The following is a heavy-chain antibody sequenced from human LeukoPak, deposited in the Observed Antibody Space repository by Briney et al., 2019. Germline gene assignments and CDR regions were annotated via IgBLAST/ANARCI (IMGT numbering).Heavy chain of an antibody. D-gene: IGHD1-14*01. CDR3: VVVVEPPDSDGFDV. Sequence: GGSLRLSCAASGFTFGNSWVHWVRQAPGKGLVWVSLINADGSTATYADSVKGRFTISRDNARNTLSLQMNSLTIEDTAVYYCVVVVEPPDSDGFDVWGQGTMINVSS. V-gene: IGHV3-74*01. CDR1: GFTFGNSW. J-gene: IGHJ3*01. CDR2: INADGSTA.